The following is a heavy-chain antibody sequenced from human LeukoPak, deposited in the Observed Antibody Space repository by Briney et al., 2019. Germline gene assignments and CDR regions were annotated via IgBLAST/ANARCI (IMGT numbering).Heavy chain of an antibody. D-gene: IGHD1-7*01. CDR3: ARGGWGTAIDY. Sequence: GGSLRLSCAASGFTFSSYWMHWVRQGPGKGLVWVSYISGDGSRTTYADSVKGRFTISRDNAKNTLDPQMNSLRAEDTAVYYCARGGWGTAIDYWAQGTLVTVSS. V-gene: IGHV3-74*01. J-gene: IGHJ4*02. CDR1: GFTFSSYW. CDR2: ISGDGSRT.